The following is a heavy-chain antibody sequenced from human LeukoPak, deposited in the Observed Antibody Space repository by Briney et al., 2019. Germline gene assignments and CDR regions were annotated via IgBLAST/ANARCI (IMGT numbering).Heavy chain of an antibody. CDR1: GFTFSSYS. CDR2: ISSSSSYI. CDR3: ARDHGGFPGIAVAGSVDY. V-gene: IGHV3-21*05. Sequence: GGSLRLSCAASGFTFSSYSMNWVRQAPGKGLEWVSYISSSSSYIYYADSVKGRFTISRDNAKNSLYLQMNSLRAEDTAVYYCARDHGGFPGIAVAGSVDYWGQGTLVTVSS. D-gene: IGHD6-19*01. J-gene: IGHJ4*02.